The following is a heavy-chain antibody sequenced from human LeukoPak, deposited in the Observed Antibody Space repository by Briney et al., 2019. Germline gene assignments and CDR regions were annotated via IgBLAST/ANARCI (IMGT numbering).Heavy chain of an antibody. Sequence: PSETLSLTCTVSGGSISSSSYYWGWIRQPPWKGLEWIGSIYYSGSTYYNPSLKSRVTISVDTSKNQFSLKLSSVTAADTAVYYCARERQQLVPGYYYYGMDVWGQGTTVTVSS. CDR3: ARERQQLVPGYYYYGMDV. D-gene: IGHD6-13*01. CDR1: GGSISSSSYY. J-gene: IGHJ6*02. V-gene: IGHV4-39*02. CDR2: IYYSGST.